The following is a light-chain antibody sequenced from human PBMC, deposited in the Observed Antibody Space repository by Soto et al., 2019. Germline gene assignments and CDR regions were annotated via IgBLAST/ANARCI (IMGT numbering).Light chain of an antibody. CDR3: QQYDNLPEK. V-gene: IGKV1-33*01. CDR1: QDISNC. J-gene: IGKJ2*01. CDR2: DES. Sequence: DIQMTQSPSSLSASVGDRVTITCQASQDISNCLNWYQQKPGKAPRLLLYDESNEETGVPSRFSGSGSGTDFTFAISSVSPEDIAAYYCQQYDNLPEKFGQGTKLEIK.